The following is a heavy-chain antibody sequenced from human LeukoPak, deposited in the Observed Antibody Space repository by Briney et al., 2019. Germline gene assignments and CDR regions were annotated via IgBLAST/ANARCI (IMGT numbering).Heavy chain of an antibody. CDR2: ISHTGDTI. Sequence: PGGSLRLSCAASGFTFDYFSMNWVRQAPGKGLEWLLYISHTGDTIYYADSVKGRFTIARDNVKGTVYLQMNGLRAEDTAMYYCARDVGYCGSTGCIRWHDYWGQGTLVTVSS. CDR3: ARDVGYCGSTGCIRWHDY. J-gene: IGHJ4*02. CDR1: GFTFDYFS. V-gene: IGHV3-48*01. D-gene: IGHD2-2*01.